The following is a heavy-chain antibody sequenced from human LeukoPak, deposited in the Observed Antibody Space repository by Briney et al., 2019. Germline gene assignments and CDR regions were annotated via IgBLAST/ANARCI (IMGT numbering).Heavy chain of an antibody. D-gene: IGHD3-22*01. CDR2: ISWNSGSI. Sequence: PGGSLRLSCAASGFTFDDYAMHWVRQAPGKGLEWVSGISWNSGSIGYADSVKGRFTISRDNAKNSLYLQMNSLRADDTAVYYCARGAYTNDYYDSSAFDIWGQGTMVTVSS. V-gene: IGHV3-9*01. CDR1: GFTFDDYA. CDR3: ARGAYTNDYYDSSAFDI. J-gene: IGHJ3*02.